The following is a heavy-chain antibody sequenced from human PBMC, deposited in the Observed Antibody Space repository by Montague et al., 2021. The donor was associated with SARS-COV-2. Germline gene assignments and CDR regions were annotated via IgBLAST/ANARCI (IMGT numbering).Heavy chain of an antibody. CDR2: IYTSGST. CDR1: GGSIRTSSYY. Sequence: SETLSLTCTVSGGSIRTSSYYWGWIRQPPGKGLDWIGSIYTSGSTNYNPSLKSRVTMSVDTSKNQFSLRLSSVTAADTAVYYCARDRPAYCTGGNCHPFDYWGQGTLVTVSS. D-gene: IGHD2-15*01. V-gene: IGHV4-39*07. J-gene: IGHJ4*02. CDR3: ARDRPAYCTGGNCHPFDY.